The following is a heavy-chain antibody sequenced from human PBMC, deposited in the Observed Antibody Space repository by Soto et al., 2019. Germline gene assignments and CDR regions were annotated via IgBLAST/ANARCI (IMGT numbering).Heavy chain of an antibody. J-gene: IGHJ4*02. Sequence: EVQLVESGGGLVKPGGSLRLSCAASGFTFSSYSMNWVRQAPGKGLEWVSSISSSSSYIYYADSVKGRFTISRDNAKNSLYLQINSLRSEDTVVYYCARAGVRMVYAIIGWAYFDYWAQGTLVTVSS. D-gene: IGHD2-8*01. CDR3: ARAGVRMVYAIIGWAYFDY. CDR1: GFTFSSYS. V-gene: IGHV3-21*01. CDR2: ISSSSSYI.